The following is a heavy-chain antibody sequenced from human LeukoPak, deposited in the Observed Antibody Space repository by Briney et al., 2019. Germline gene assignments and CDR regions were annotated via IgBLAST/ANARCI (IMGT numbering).Heavy chain of an antibody. Sequence: GGSLRLSCAASGFTFSSYAMSWVRQAPGKGLEWVSAISGSGGSTYYADSVKGRFTISGDNSKNTLYLQMNSLRAEDTAVYYCAKVPSRVVVVITTVDYWGQGTLVTVSS. CDR2: ISGSGGST. CDR3: AKVPSRVVVVITTVDY. CDR1: GFTFSSYA. J-gene: IGHJ4*02. V-gene: IGHV3-23*01. D-gene: IGHD3-22*01.